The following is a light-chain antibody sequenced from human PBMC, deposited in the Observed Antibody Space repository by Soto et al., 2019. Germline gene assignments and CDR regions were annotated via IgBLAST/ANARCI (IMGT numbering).Light chain of an antibody. J-gene: IGKJ2*01. CDR1: QSVSSSY. V-gene: IGKV3-20*01. Sequence: EIVLTQSPGTLSLSPGERATLSCRASQSVSSSYLAWYQQKPGQAPRLLIYDASSRATGIPDRFSGSGSGTSFTLTISRLAPEDFAAYYCQQYCSSPGYTFGQGTKLEIK. CDR3: QQYCSSPGYT. CDR2: DAS.